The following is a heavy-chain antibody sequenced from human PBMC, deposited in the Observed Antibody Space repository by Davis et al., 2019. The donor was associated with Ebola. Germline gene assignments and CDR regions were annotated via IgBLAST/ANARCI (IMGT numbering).Heavy chain of an antibody. D-gene: IGHD2-2*01. Sequence: ASVKVSCKASGYTFTSYDINWVRQAAGQGLEWMGWMNPNSGNTGYAQKFQGRVTITRNTSISTAYMELSSLRSEDTAVYYCARGRHCSSTSCYLYYYYYMDVWGKGTTVTVSS. CDR1: GYTFTSYD. V-gene: IGHV1-8*03. CDR3: ARGRHCSSTSCYLYYYYYMDV. CDR2: MNPNSGNT. J-gene: IGHJ6*03.